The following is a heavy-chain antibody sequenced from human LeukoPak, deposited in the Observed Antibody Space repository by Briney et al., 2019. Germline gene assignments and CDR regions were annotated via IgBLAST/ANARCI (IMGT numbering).Heavy chain of an antibody. V-gene: IGHV3-30*18. J-gene: IGHJ6*02. D-gene: IGHD1-1*01. CDR1: GFTFSSYG. CDR3: AKDRYKLYYYYGMDV. CDR2: ISYDGSNK. Sequence: GGSLRLSCAASGFTFSSYGMHWVRQAPGKGLEWVAVISYDGSNKYYADSVKGRFTISRDNSKNTLYLQMNSLRAEDTAVYYCAKDRYKLYYYYGMDVWGQGTTVTVSS.